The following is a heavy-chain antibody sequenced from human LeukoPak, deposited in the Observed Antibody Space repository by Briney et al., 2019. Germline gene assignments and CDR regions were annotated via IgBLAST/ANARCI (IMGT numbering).Heavy chain of an antibody. CDR1: GFTVSSNY. CDR2: IYSGGST. V-gene: IGHV3-66*01. D-gene: IGHD6-19*01. J-gene: IGHJ4*02. Sequence: PGGSLRLSCAASGFTVSSNYMSWVRQAPGKGLEWVSVIYSGGSTYYADSVKGRFTISRDNSKNTLYLQMTSLRAEDKAVYYCASGQQWLGYYFDYWGQGTLVTVSS. CDR3: ASGQQWLGYYFDY.